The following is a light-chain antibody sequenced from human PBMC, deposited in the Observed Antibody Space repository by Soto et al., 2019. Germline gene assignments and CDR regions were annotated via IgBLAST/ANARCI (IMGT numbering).Light chain of an antibody. CDR2: DVS. V-gene: IGLV2-14*01. CDR1: SSDVGGYNY. CDR3: SSYRISSTVYV. Sequence: QSALTQPASVSGSPGQSITISCTGTSSDVGGYNYVSWYQQHPGEAPKLLIYDVSNRPSGVSNRFSGSKSGNTASLTISGLQAEDEADYYCSSYRISSTVYVFGTGTKLTVL. J-gene: IGLJ1*01.